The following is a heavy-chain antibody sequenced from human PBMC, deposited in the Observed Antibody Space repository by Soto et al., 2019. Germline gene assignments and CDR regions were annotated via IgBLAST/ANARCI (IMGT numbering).Heavy chain of an antibody. V-gene: IGHV1-3*01. CDR2: INAGNGNT. CDR1: GYTFTSYA. Sequence: QVQLVQSGAEVKKPGASVKVSCKASGYTFTSYAMHWVRQAPGQRLEWMGWINAGNGNTKYSQKCQGRVTITRDTSASTAYMELSSLRAEDTAVYYCARDLRPVDYWGQGTLVTVSS. J-gene: IGHJ4*02. CDR3: ARDLRPVDY.